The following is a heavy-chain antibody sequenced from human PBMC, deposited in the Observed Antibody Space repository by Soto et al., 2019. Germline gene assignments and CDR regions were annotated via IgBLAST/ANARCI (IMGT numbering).Heavy chain of an antibody. J-gene: IGHJ4*02. Sequence: EVQLLDSGGGLVQPGGSLRLSCAASGFTFSSYAMNWVRQAPGKGLEWVSVISGSDGSTYYADSVKGRFTISRDNSENTLYVQMSSRRAEDTAVYYCARRGPGTYFDYWGQGTLVTVSS. CDR2: ISGSDGST. D-gene: IGHD6-13*01. CDR1: GFTFSSYA. V-gene: IGHV3-23*01. CDR3: ARRGPGTYFDY.